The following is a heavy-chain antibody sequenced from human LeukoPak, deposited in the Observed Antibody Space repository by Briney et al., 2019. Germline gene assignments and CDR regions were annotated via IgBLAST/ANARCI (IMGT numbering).Heavy chain of an antibody. J-gene: IGHJ3*02. D-gene: IGHD3-22*01. CDR1: GFTFSSYA. CDR3: AKVKTRRFTMIVVVMTYDAFDI. Sequence: GGSLRLSCAASGFTFSSYAMSWVRQARGKGLEWVSAISGSGGSTYYADSVKGRFTISRDNSKNTLYLQMNSLRAEDTAVYYCAKVKTRRFTMIVVVMTYDAFDIWGQGTMVTVSS. CDR2: ISGSGGST. V-gene: IGHV3-23*01.